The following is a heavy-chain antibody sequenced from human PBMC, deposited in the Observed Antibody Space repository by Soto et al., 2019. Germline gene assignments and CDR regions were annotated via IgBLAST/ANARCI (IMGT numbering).Heavy chain of an antibody. CDR1: GFTFSSYG. Sequence: SGGSLRLSCAGSGFTFSSYGIHWVRQAPGKGLEWVALISYDGGNEKYTESVKDRFTISRDDSHNVAYLQMSSLRTEDTAMYYCAKDRYSGTYPTDFDYWGQGSLVTVS. D-gene: IGHD1-26*01. V-gene: IGHV3-30*18. CDR3: AKDRYSGTYPTDFDY. CDR2: ISYDGGNE. J-gene: IGHJ4*02.